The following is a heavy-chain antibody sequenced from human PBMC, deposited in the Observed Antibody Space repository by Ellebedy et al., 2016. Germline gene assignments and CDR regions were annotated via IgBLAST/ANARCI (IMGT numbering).Heavy chain of an antibody. J-gene: IGHJ2*01. CDR2: INSDGSST. V-gene: IGHV3-74*01. D-gene: IGHD6-13*01. Sequence: GESLKISXAASGFTFSSYWMFWVRQAPGKGLVWVSYINSDGSSTNYADSVKGRFTISRDNAKNTLYLQMDSLRPEDTAFYYCAKEAAKWKGYLDLWGRGTLVTVSS. CDR3: AKEAAKWKGYLDL. CDR1: GFTFSSYW.